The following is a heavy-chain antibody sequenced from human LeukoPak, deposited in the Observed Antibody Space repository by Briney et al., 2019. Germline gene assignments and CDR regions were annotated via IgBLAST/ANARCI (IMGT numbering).Heavy chain of an antibody. D-gene: IGHD3-22*01. Sequence: GGSLRLSCTASGFTFGDYAMSWVRQAPGKGLEWVGFIRSKAYGGTTEYAASVKGRFTISRDDSKSIAYLQMNSLKTEDTAVYYCTRCRFVDYYDSSGYYFLDYWGQGTLVTVSS. V-gene: IGHV3-49*04. CDR1: GFTFGDYA. CDR2: IRSKAYGGTT. CDR3: TRCRFVDYYDSSGYYFLDY. J-gene: IGHJ4*02.